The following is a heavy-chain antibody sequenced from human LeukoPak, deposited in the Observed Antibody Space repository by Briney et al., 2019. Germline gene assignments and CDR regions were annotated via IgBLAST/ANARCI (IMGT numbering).Heavy chain of an antibody. J-gene: IGHJ4*02. CDR2: ISGSGDRT. CDR3: AKAPGAYGSRAVDS. V-gene: IGHV3-23*01. CDR1: GFTFSGYT. D-gene: IGHD6-13*01. Sequence: GGSLRLSCTASGFTFSGYTMSWVRQAPGKGLEWVSAISGSGDRTFYADSVKGRFTISRDNSKTTLSLQMNSLRVDDTAVYYCAKAPGAYGSRAVDSWGQGTLVTVSS.